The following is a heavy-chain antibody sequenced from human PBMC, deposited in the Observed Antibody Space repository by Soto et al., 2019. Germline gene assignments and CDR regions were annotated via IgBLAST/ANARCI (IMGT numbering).Heavy chain of an antibody. D-gene: IGHD3-22*01. CDR2: IGGSGGST. V-gene: IGHV3-23*01. CDR1: GFTFNSYA. Sequence: WGSLRLSCAASGFTFNSYAMSWVRQAPGKGLEWVSAIGGSGGSTYYADSVKGRFTISRDNSKHTLYLKMSSLRAEDTAVYYCAKDRWLLGPNRFDPWGQGTLVTVSS. J-gene: IGHJ5*02. CDR3: AKDRWLLGPNRFDP.